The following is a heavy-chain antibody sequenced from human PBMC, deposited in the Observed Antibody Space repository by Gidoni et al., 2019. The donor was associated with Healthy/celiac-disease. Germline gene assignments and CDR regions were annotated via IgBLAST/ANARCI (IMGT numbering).Heavy chain of an antibody. V-gene: IGHV3-30*18. D-gene: IGHD4-17*01. J-gene: IGHJ2*01. Sequence: QVQLVESGGGGVQPGRSLRLSCAASGFTFSSYGMPWVRQAPGKGLEWVAVISYDGSNKYYADSVKGRFTISRDNSKNTLYLQMNSLRAEDTAVYYCAKEFVLEAMTTVPEALYWYFDLWGRGTLVTVSS. CDR1: GFTFSSYG. CDR3: AKEFVLEAMTTVPEALYWYFDL. CDR2: ISYDGSNK.